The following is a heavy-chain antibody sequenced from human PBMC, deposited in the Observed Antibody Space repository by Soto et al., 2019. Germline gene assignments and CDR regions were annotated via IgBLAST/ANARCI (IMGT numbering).Heavy chain of an antibody. J-gene: IGHJ6*02. Sequence: QVQLQESGPGLVKPSQTLSLTCTVSGGSISSGGYYWSWIRQHPGKGLEWIGYIYYSGSTYYNPSLKSRVTISVDTSKNQFSLKLSSVTAADTAVYYCARRGAHTRIVVVPAAGSYYYYYGMDVWGQGTTVTVSS. CDR3: ARRGAHTRIVVVPAAGSYYYYYGMDV. CDR2: IYYSGST. CDR1: GGSISSGGYY. V-gene: IGHV4-31*03. D-gene: IGHD2-2*01.